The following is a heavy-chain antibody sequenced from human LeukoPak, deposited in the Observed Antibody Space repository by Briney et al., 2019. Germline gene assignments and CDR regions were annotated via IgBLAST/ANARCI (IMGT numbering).Heavy chain of an antibody. J-gene: IGHJ4*02. CDR3: AKDPAPLRYFDWSPTDLDY. CDR2: ISGSGGST. D-gene: IGHD3-9*01. V-gene: IGHV3-23*01. Sequence: PGGSLRLSCAASGFTFSSYAMSWVRQAPGKGLEWVSAISGSGGSTYYADSVKARFTISRDNSKNTLYLQMNSLRAEDTAVYYCAKDPAPLRYFDWSPTDLDYWGQGTLVTVSS. CDR1: GFTFSSYA.